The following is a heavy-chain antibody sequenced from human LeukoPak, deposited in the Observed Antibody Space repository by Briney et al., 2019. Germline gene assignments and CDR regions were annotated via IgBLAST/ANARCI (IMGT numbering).Heavy chain of an antibody. J-gene: IGHJ4*02. CDR2: INPNSGGT. Sequence: ASVKVSCKASGYTFTGYYMHWVRQAPGQGLEWMGWINPNSGGTNYAQKFQGRVTMTRDTSISTAYMELSRLRSDDTAVYYCARVVFGNNRNDFGYWGQGTLVTVSS. CDR3: ARVVFGNNRNDFGY. V-gene: IGHV1-2*02. CDR1: GYTFTGYY. D-gene: IGHD1-14*01.